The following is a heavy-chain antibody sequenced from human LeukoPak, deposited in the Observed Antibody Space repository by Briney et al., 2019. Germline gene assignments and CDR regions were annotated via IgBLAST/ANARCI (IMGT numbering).Heavy chain of an antibody. CDR1: GYTYTSFY. CDR3: ARDQDSSGWFGAFDI. Sequence: ASVKVSCKASGYTYTSFYIHWVRQAPGQGPEWMGIINPSSGTTKYAQKFQGRVTMTSDTSTSTVYMELNSLRSEDTAVYYCARDQDSSGWFGAFDIWGQGTMVTVSS. J-gene: IGHJ3*02. D-gene: IGHD6-19*01. V-gene: IGHV1-46*01. CDR2: INPSSGTT.